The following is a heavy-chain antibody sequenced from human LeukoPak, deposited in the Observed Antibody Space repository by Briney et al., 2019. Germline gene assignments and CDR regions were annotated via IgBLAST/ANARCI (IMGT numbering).Heavy chain of an antibody. CDR3: AREPYSSSWYDN. CDR2: IKQDGSEK. D-gene: IGHD6-13*01. J-gene: IGHJ4*02. Sequence: GGSLRLSCAVSGFTFSNSWMTWVRQAPGKGLEWAANIKQDGSEKYYIDSVKGRFTTSRDNTEHSLYLQMNSLRAEDTAVYYCAREPYSSSWYDNWGQGTLVTVSS. V-gene: IGHV3-7*01. CDR1: GFTFSNSW.